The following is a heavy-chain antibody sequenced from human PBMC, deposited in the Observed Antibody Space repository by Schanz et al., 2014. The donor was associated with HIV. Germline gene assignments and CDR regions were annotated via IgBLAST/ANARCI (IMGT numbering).Heavy chain of an antibody. CDR2: VNHSGDA. D-gene: IGHD5-12*01. V-gene: IGHV4-34*01. CDR3: ARAKWPPRNRHFDF. Sequence: VQLVESGGGLVKRGGSLRLSCAASGFTFNNYGVNWVRQAPGKGLEWIAEVNHSGDANHNPSLKSRVTISVDTSKNQFSLKLDSVTAADTAVYYCARAKWPPRNRHFDFWGQGNLVTVS. CDR1: GFTFNNYG. J-gene: IGHJ4*02.